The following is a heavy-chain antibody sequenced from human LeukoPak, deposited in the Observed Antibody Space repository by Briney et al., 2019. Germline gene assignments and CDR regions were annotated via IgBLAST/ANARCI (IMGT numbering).Heavy chain of an antibody. CDR2: ISGNGGST. CDR1: GFTFNNYA. V-gene: IGHV3-23*01. J-gene: IGHJ4*02. CDR3: AKDGTATITFEY. Sequence: PGGSLRLSCAASGFTFNNYAMSWVRQAPGKGLEWVSVISGNGGSTYYRDSVKGRFTISRDNSKNTLYLQMSSLRAEDTAVYYCAKDGTATITFEYWGQGTLVTVSS. D-gene: IGHD1-1*01.